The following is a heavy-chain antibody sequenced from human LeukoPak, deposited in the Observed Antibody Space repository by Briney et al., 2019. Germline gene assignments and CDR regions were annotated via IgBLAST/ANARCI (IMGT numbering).Heavy chain of an antibody. V-gene: IGHV3-11*04. J-gene: IGHJ4*02. Sequence: PGGSLRLSCAASGFTFSDYYMSWIRQAPGEGLEWVSYISSSGSTIYYADSVKGRFTISRDNAKNSLYLQMNSLRAEDTAVYYCARGALRGVGATTGNYWGQGTLVTVSS. CDR1: GFTFSDYY. D-gene: IGHD1-26*01. CDR2: ISSSGSTI. CDR3: ARGALRGVGATTGNY.